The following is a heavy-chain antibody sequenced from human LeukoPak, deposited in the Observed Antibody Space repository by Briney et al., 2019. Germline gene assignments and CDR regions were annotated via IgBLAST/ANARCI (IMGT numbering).Heavy chain of an antibody. V-gene: IGHV1-69*04. CDR1: GGTFSSYA. J-gene: IGHJ4*02. CDR2: IIPILGIA. Sequence: GASVKVSCKASGGTFSSYAISWVRQAPGHGLEWMGRIIPILGIANYAQKFQGRVTITADKSTSTAYMELSSLRSEDTAVYYCARGIPTVGAYDYWGQGTLVTVSS. CDR3: ARGIPTVGAYDY. D-gene: IGHD1-26*01.